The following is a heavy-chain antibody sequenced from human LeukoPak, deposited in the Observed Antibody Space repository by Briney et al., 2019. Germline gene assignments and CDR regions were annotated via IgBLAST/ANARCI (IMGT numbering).Heavy chain of an antibody. D-gene: IGHD1-26*01. J-gene: IGHJ5*02. V-gene: IGHV4-59*01. Sequence: PSETLSLTCTVSYGSIRGFSWSWIWESPGKGLEWIGFIHYSGSTNYNPSLKSRVTISVDTSKNQFSLTLTSVTAADTAHYYCARNDFHSSYSWFDPWGQGTLVTVSS. CDR3: ARNDFHSSYSWFDP. CDR1: YGSIRGFS. CDR2: IHYSGST.